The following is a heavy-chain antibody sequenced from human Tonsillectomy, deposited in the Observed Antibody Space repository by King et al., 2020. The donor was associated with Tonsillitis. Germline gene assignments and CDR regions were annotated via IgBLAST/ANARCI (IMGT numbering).Heavy chain of an antibody. CDR3: ARDSTRGGSGYYYFDY. CDR1: GYSISSGYY. V-gene: IGHV4-38-2*02. J-gene: IGHJ4*02. Sequence: VQLQESGPGLVKPSETLSLTCTVSGYSISSGYYWGWIRQPPGKGLEWIGRIYHSGTTYYNPSFKSRVTISVDTSKNQFSLKLSSVTAADTAVYYCARDSTRGGSGYYYFDYWGQGTLVTVSS. CDR2: IYHSGTT. D-gene: IGHD3-22*01.